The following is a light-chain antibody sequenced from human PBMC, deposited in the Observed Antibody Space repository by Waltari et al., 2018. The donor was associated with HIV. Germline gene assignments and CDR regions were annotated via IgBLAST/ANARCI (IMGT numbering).Light chain of an antibody. J-gene: IGLJ2*01. Sequence: QSALTQPPSASGSPGQSVTISCTGTSSAVGAYNYVSWYQQYPGKAPKLMIYEVTKRPSGVPDRFSGSKSGNTASLTVSGLQAEDEADYYCSSYAGSKVLFGGGTELTVL. CDR3: SSYAGSKVL. CDR2: EVT. V-gene: IGLV2-8*01. CDR1: SSAVGAYNY.